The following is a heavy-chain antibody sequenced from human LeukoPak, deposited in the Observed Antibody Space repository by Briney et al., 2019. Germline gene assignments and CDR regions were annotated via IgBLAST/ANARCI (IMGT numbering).Heavy chain of an antibody. D-gene: IGHD2-21*02. CDR2: ISYDGSNK. J-gene: IGHJ4*02. V-gene: IGHV3-30-3*01. CDR3: ARDLVTKASL. Sequence: PGGSLRLSCAASGFTFSSYAMHWVRQAPGKGLEWVAVISYDGSNKYYADSVKGRFTISRDNSKNTLYLQMNSLRAEDTAVYYCARDLVTKASLWGQGTLVTVSS. CDR1: GFTFSSYA.